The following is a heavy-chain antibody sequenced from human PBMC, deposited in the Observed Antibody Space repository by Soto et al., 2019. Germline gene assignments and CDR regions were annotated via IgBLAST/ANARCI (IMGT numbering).Heavy chain of an antibody. D-gene: IGHD3-22*01. J-gene: IGHJ4*02. Sequence: QVQLVESGGGVVQPGRSLRLSCVASGFTFSSYGMHWVRQAPGKGLEWVAVISYDGSNKYYADSVKGRFTISRDNSKNTLYLQMNSLRAEDTAVYYCAKGRFDYYDSSGYSFDYWGQGTLVTVSS. CDR3: AKGRFDYYDSSGYSFDY. V-gene: IGHV3-30*18. CDR2: ISYDGSNK. CDR1: GFTFSSYG.